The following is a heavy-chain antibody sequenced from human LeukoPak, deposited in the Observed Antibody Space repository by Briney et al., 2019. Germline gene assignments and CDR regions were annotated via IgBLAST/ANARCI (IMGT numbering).Heavy chain of an antibody. CDR1: GGSISSYY. CDR2: IYTSGNP. CDR3: AFSYGPPYYFDY. V-gene: IGHV4-4*07. J-gene: IGHJ4*02. D-gene: IGHD5-18*01. Sequence: SETLSLTCTVSGGSISSYYWSWIRQPAGEGLEWIGRIYTSGNPNYNPSLKSRVTMSVDTSKNQFSLKLSSVTAADTAVYYCAFSYGPPYYFDYWGQGTLVTVSS.